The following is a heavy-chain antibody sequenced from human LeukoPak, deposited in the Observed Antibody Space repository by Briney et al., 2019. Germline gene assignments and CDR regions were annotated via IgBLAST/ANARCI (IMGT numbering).Heavy chain of an antibody. J-gene: IGHJ4*02. V-gene: IGHV1-2*02. CDR3: AKAAYGDYDPFDY. Sequence: GASVKVSCKASGYTFTGYYMHWVRQAPGQGLEWMGWINPNSGGTNYAQKFQGRVTMTRDTSISTAYMELSRLRSDDTAVYYCAKAAYGDYDPFDYWGQGTLVTVSS. D-gene: IGHD4-17*01. CDR2: INPNSGGT. CDR1: GYTFTGYY.